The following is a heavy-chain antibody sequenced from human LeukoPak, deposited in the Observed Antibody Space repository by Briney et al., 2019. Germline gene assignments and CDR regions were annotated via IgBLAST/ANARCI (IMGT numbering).Heavy chain of an antibody. D-gene: IGHD3-22*01. CDR2: IYHSGST. J-gene: IGHJ5*02. CDR1: GYSISSGYY. CDR3: ARTGYYYDSSGYSGFDP. Sequence: SETLSLTCTVSGYSISSGYYWGWIRQPPGKGLEWIGSIYHSGSTYYNPSLKSRVTISVDTSKDQFSLKLSSVTAADTAVYYCARTGYYYDSSGYSGFDPWGQGTLVTVSS. V-gene: IGHV4-38-2*02.